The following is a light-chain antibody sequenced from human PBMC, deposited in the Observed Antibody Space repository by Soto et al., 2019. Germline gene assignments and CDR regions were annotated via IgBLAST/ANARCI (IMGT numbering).Light chain of an antibody. CDR3: QQSFITPYP. Sequence: DIQMTPSPSSLSASVGDTVTITCRASQSISVHLNWYQQKPGKVPKLLIYAASNLHSGVPSRFSGSGSETDFALTISSLQPEDFATYYCQQSFITPYPFGQGTRLEIK. J-gene: IGKJ2*01. V-gene: IGKV1-39*01. CDR1: QSISVH. CDR2: AAS.